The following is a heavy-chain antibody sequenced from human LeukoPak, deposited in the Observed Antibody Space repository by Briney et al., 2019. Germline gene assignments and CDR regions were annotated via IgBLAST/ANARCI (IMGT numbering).Heavy chain of an antibody. CDR2: IYYSGST. Sequence: SETLSLTCTVSGGSISSSSYYWGWIRQPPGKGLEWIGSIYYSGSTYYNPSLKSRVTISVDTSKSQFSLKLSSVTAADTAVYYCAKRQWLVQVDAFDIWGQGTMVTVSS. J-gene: IGHJ3*02. CDR1: GGSISSSSYY. D-gene: IGHD6-19*01. CDR3: AKRQWLVQVDAFDI. V-gene: IGHV4-39*01.